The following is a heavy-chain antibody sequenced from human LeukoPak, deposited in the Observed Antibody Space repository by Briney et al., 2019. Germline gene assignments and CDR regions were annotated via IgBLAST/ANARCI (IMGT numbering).Heavy chain of an antibody. Sequence: PGESLKISCKGSGYSFTSYWIGWVRQMPGKGLEWMGIIYPGDSDTRYSPSFQGQVTISADKSISTAYLQWSSLKASDTAMYYCARHLFAYCGGDCYSAIGYWGQGTLVTVSS. J-gene: IGHJ4*02. V-gene: IGHV5-51*01. CDR1: GYSFTSYW. CDR2: IYPGDSDT. D-gene: IGHD2-21*02. CDR3: ARHLFAYCGGDCYSAIGY.